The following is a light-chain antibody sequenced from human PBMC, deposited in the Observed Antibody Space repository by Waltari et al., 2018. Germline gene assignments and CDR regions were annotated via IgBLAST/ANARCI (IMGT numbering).Light chain of an antibody. CDR3: QTWDSGFGV. Sequence: QLVLTQSPSASASLGASVKLTCTLSSGHNNNAIAWLKKQPGKGPRYLMRVNNDGSYSRGDGIPDRFSGSSSGAGRYRTIASLQSEDEADYYCQTWDSGFGVFGGGTKLTVL. J-gene: IGLJ3*02. CDR1: SGHNNNA. V-gene: IGLV4-69*01. CDR2: VNNDGSY.